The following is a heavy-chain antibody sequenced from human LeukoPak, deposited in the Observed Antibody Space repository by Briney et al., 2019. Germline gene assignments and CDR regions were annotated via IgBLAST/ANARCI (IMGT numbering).Heavy chain of an antibody. J-gene: IGHJ4*02. CDR3: AREEMATNHFDY. V-gene: IGHV3-30*03. CDR1: GFTFSSDG. D-gene: IGHD5-24*01. Sequence: PGRSLRLSCAASGFTFSSDGMHWVRQAPGKGLEWVAVISYDGSNKYYAESVKGRFTISRDNAKNSLYLQMNSLRAEDTAVYYCAREEMATNHFDYWGQGTLVTVSS. CDR2: ISYDGSNK.